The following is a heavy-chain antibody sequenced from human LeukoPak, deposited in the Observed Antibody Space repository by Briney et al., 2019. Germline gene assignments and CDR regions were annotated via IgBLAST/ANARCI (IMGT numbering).Heavy chain of an antibody. CDR2: VDGGGGGT. V-gene: IGHV3-23*01. D-gene: IGHD6-13*01. CDR3: AKQSAGSAAWYSLHYDF. J-gene: IGHJ4*02. Sequence: GVLLLSCAASGFTLSSYAMTWVRQAPGRGLEWVSSVDGGGGGTYYADSVKGRFTISRDNSKDTLYLQMNGLRAEDTAVYFCAKQSAGSAAWYSLHYDFWGQGTLVTVSS. CDR1: GFTLSSYA.